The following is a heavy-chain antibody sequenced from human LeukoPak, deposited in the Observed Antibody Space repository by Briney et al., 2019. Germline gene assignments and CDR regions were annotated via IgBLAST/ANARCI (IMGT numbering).Heavy chain of an antibody. D-gene: IGHD6-13*01. Sequence: GASVKVSCKASGYTFTRYGISWVRQAPGQGLEWMGWISAYNGNTNYAQKLQGRVTMTTDTSTSTAYMELRSLRSDDTAVYYCARVLRVYSSSQNGENWFDPWGQGTLVTVSS. CDR3: ARVLRVYSSSQNGENWFDP. V-gene: IGHV1-18*01. CDR1: GYTFTRYG. CDR2: ISAYNGNT. J-gene: IGHJ5*02.